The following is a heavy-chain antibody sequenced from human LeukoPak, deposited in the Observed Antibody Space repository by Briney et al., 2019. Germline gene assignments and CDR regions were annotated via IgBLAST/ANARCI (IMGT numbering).Heavy chain of an antibody. CDR2: ISSSSSYI. Sequence: GGSLRLPCAASGFTFSSYSMNWVRQAPGKGLEWVSSISSSSSYIYYADSVKGRFTISRDNAKNSLYLQMNSLRAEDTAVYYCARERDYDFWSGYRPPGYWGQGTLVTVSS. J-gene: IGHJ4*02. D-gene: IGHD3-3*01. CDR1: GFTFSSYS. V-gene: IGHV3-21*01. CDR3: ARERDYDFWSGYRPPGY.